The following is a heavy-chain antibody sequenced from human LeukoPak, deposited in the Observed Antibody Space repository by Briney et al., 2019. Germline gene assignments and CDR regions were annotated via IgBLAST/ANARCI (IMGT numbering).Heavy chain of an antibody. Sequence: GGSLRLSCAASGFSFDDLGMTWVRQVPGKGLEWVAGINWTGASTGYADSVRGRFTISRDNAKNSLYLQMNSLGAEDTALYCCARAVCPTIKFCDSSYFMDVWGKGTTVNVS. CDR2: INWTGAST. J-gene: IGHJ6*03. CDR1: GFSFDDLG. D-gene: IGHD6-6*01. CDR3: ARAVCPTIKFCDSSYFMDV. V-gene: IGHV3-20*04.